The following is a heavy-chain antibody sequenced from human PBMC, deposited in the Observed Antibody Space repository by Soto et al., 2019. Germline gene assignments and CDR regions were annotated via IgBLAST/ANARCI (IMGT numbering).Heavy chain of an antibody. Sequence: PGGSLRLSCAASGFTFSGSAMHWVRQASGKGLEWVGRIRSKANSYATAYAASVKGRFTISRDDSKNTAYLQMNSLKTEDTAVYYCTSSQTPEAYLGVDYWGQGTLVTVSS. CDR3: TSSQTPEAYLGVDY. J-gene: IGHJ4*02. V-gene: IGHV3-73*01. CDR2: IRSKANSYAT. CDR1: GFTFSGSA. D-gene: IGHD3-3*02.